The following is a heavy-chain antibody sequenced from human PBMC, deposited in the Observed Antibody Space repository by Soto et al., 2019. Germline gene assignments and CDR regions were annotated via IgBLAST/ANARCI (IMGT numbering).Heavy chain of an antibody. V-gene: IGHV3-30*18. CDR3: AKGISGWFFDY. D-gene: IGHD6-19*01. Sequence: QVQLVESGGGVVQPGRSLRLSCAASGFIFSSYGMHWVRQAPGKGLEWVAVISYDGSNKYYADSVKGRFTISGDNSKNTLYLQMNSLRAEDTAVYYCAKGISGWFFDYWGQGTLVTVSS. CDR1: GFIFSSYG. J-gene: IGHJ4*02. CDR2: ISYDGSNK.